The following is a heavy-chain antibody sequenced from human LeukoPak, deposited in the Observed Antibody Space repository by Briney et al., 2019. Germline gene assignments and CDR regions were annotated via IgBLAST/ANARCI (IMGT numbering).Heavy chain of an antibody. J-gene: IGHJ4*02. V-gene: IGHV4-39*01. CDR2: IYYSGST. CDR1: GGSISSSSFY. D-gene: IGHD3-10*01. CDR3: ARHGAHYYSGSGSYYTTAFDS. Sequence: SETLSLTCTVSGGSISSSSFYWDWIRQPPGKGLEWIAAIYYSGSTYYNPSLKSRVTISVDTSKNQFSLRLSPVTAADTAIYYCARHGAHYYSGSGSYYTTAFDSRGQGTLVTVSS.